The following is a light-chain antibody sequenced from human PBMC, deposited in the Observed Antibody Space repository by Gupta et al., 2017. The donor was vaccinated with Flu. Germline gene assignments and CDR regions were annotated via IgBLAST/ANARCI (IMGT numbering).Light chain of an antibody. Sequence: PSSLSASIGDRVTIASRTRQNVYRNLDWYQQKPGQAPRLLIYAASTLETGVPARFSGSGSGTNFTRTISRLQPEDFAIYSCQQSDNYLRSLGEGTRVEIK. CDR3: QQSDNYLRS. CDR2: AAS. J-gene: IGKJ4*01. V-gene: IGKV1-39*01. CDR1: QNVYRN.